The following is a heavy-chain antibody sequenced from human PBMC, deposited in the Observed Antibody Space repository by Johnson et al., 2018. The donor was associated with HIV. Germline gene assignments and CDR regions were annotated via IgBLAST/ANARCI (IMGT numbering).Heavy chain of an antibody. CDR2: ISYDGSNK. D-gene: IGHD6-13*01. Sequence: QVKLVESGGGVVQPGRSLRLSCAASGFTFSSYAMHWVRQAPGKGLEWVAVISYDGSNKYYADSVKGRFTISRDNAKKSLYLQMNSLRPEDTAFNYCARAFGSGGYTSSWYLWLGAFDIWGQGTMVTVSS. CDR1: GFTFSSYA. V-gene: IGHV3-30-3*01. J-gene: IGHJ3*02. CDR3: ARAFGSGGYTSSWYLWLGAFDI.